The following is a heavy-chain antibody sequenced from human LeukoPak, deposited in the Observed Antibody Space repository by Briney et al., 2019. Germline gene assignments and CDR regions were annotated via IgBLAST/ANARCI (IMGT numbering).Heavy chain of an antibody. J-gene: IGHJ4*02. Sequence: GGSLRLSCAASGFTFSGYAMSWVRQAPGKGLEWVSGITGSGGGTYYAGSVKGRFTISRDNSKNTLFVQMSSLRAEDTAVYYCAKGSRQFSRDKAGPIDYWGQGTLVTVSS. CDR1: GFTFSGYA. CDR2: ITGSGGGT. V-gene: IGHV3-23*01. CDR3: AKGSRQFSRDKAGPIDY. D-gene: IGHD6-19*01.